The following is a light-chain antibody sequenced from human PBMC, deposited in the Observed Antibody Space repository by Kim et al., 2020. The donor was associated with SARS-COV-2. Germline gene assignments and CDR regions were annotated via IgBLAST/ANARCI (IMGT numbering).Light chain of an antibody. V-gene: IGKV3-11*01. CDR2: DAF. CDR3: QQRSNWPWT. CDR1: QSVSSY. Sequence: EIVLTQSPATLSLSPGERVTLSCRASQSVSSYLAWFQQKRGQPPRLLIYDAFNRATGIPAKFSGSGSGTDFTLTISSLEPEDFAVYYCQQRSNWPWTFGQGTKVDIK. J-gene: IGKJ1*01.